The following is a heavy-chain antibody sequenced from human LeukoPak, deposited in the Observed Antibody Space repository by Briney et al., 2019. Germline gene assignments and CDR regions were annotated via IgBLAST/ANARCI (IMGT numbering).Heavy chain of an antibody. CDR3: ARSLMTTSYYFDY. CDR2: IDQDGSEK. V-gene: IGHV3-7*01. J-gene: IGHJ4*02. Sequence: GGSLRPSCAASGFTFSRYWMGWVRQAPGKGLEWVANIDQDGSEKYYVDSVKGRFTISRDNAKNSLYLQMNSLRAEDTAVYYCARSLMTTSYYFDYWGQGTLVTVSS. CDR1: GFTFSRYW. D-gene: IGHD4-11*01.